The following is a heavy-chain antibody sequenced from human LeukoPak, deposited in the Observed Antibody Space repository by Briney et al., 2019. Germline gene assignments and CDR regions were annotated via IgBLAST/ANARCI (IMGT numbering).Heavy chain of an antibody. Sequence: GGSLRLYCAASGFTFSSYSMNWVRQAPGKGLEWVSYISSSSSTIYYADSVKGRFSISRDNAKNSLYLQMNSLRDEDTAVYYCARDPYQLPTYYFDYWGQGTLVTVSS. V-gene: IGHV3-48*02. D-gene: IGHD2-2*01. J-gene: IGHJ4*02. CDR1: GFTFSSYS. CDR3: ARDPYQLPTYYFDY. CDR2: ISSSSSTI.